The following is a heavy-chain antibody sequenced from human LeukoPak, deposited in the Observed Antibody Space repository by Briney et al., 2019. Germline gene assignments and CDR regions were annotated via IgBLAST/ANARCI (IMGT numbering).Heavy chain of an antibody. J-gene: IGHJ4*02. CDR1: GGSFSGYY. V-gene: IGHV4-34*01. CDR2: INHSGST. CDR3: ASGRRVTHFDY. D-gene: IGHD2-21*02. Sequence: SETLSLTCAVYGGSFSGYYWSWIRQPPGKGLEWIGEINHSGSTNYNPSLKSRVTISVDTSKNQFSLNLSSVTAADTAVYYCASGRRVTHFDYWGQGTLVTVSS.